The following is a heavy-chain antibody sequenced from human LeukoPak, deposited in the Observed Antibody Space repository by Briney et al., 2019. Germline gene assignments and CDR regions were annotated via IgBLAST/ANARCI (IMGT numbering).Heavy chain of an antibody. CDR3: ARVIAAAGTVLFDY. CDR2: IYYSGST. V-gene: IGHV4-59*01. CDR1: GGSISSYY. J-gene: IGHJ4*02. D-gene: IGHD6-13*01. Sequence: SETLSLTCTVSGGSISSYYWSWIRQPPGKGLEWIGYIYYSGSTNYNPSLKSRVTISVDTSKSQFSLKLSSVTAADTAVYYCARVIAAAGTVLFDYWGQGTLVTVSS.